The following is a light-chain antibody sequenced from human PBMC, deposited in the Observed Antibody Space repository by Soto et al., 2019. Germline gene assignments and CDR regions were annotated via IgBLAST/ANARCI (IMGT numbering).Light chain of an antibody. V-gene: IGLV6-57*04. CDR2: ENS. Sequence: NFMLTQPHSVSESPGKTVTISCSRSSGNIASSYVQWYQQRPGSPPTTVIYENSQRPSGVPDRFSASIDSSSKSASLTISGLKTEDEADYYCSSYTSIITVVFGGGTKLTVL. J-gene: IGLJ2*01. CDR3: SSYTSIITVV. CDR1: SGNIASSY.